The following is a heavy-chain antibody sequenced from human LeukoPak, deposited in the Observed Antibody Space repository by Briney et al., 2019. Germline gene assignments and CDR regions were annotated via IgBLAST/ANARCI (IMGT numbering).Heavy chain of an antibody. V-gene: IGHV3-23*01. D-gene: IGHD3-22*01. CDR2: VSGGGGST. J-gene: IGHJ4*02. Sequence: GGSLRLSCAASGFTFTNYGMSWVRQAPGKGLEWVSAVSGGGGSTYYADSVKGRFTISRDDSKNTVYLQMNSLRAEDTAVYYCAKEKNSGYYYHFDYWGQGTLVTVSS. CDR1: GFTFTNYG. CDR3: AKEKNSGYYYHFDY.